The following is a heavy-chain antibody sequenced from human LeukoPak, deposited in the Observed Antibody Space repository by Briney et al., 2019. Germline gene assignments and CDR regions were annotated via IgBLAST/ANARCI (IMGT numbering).Heavy chain of an antibody. V-gene: IGHV3-21*01. CDR1: GFTFSSYS. CDR3: ARDEYHIAVAGTGLSYYYGMDV. J-gene: IGHJ6*02. CDR2: ITGSSSYI. Sequence: GGSLRLSCPASGFTFSSYSMSWVRQAPGKGLEWVSSITGSSSYIYYADSVKGRFTISRDNAKNSLYLQMNSLRAEDTAVYYCARDEYHIAVAGTGLSYYYGMDVWGQGTLVTVSS. D-gene: IGHD6-19*01.